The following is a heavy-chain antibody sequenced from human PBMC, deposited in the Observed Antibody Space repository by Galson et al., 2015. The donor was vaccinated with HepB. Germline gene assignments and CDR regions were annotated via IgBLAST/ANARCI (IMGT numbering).Heavy chain of an antibody. CDR3: AKVGGYYYGSGSPAPLFDY. CDR2: ISGSGGST. Sequence: SLRLSCAASGFTCSSYAMSWVRQAPGKGLEWVSAISGSGGSTYYADSVKGRFTISRDNSKNTLYLQMNSLRAEDTAVYYCAKVGGYYYGSGSPAPLFDYWGQGTLVTVSS. D-gene: IGHD3-10*01. V-gene: IGHV3-23*01. CDR1: GFTCSSYA. J-gene: IGHJ4*02.